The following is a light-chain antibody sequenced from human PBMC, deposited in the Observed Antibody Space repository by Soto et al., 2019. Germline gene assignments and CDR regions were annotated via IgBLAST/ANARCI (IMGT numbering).Light chain of an antibody. CDR1: SSDVGGYKY. V-gene: IGLV2-14*01. J-gene: IGLJ2*01. CDR2: EVS. Sequence: QSVLTQPASVSGSPGQSITISCTGTSSDVGGYKYVSWHQLHPGKAPKLIIYEVSNRPSGVSNRFSGSKSGNTASLTISGLQAEDEADYYCSSYAGSSTFVVFGGGTKLTVL. CDR3: SSYAGSSTFVV.